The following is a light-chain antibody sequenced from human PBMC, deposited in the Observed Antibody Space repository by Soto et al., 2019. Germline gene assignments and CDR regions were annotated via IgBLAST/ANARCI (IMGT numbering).Light chain of an antibody. CDR3: TSYTSSTTWV. CDR1: SSDVGRYNY. V-gene: IGLV2-14*01. J-gene: IGLJ3*02. CDR2: EVS. Sequence: QSALTQPASVSGSPGQSITISCTGTSSDVGRYNYVSWYQQHPGKAPKLMIYEVSNRPSGVSNRFSASKSGNTASLTISGLQAEDEADYCCTSYTSSTTWVFGGGTKLTVL.